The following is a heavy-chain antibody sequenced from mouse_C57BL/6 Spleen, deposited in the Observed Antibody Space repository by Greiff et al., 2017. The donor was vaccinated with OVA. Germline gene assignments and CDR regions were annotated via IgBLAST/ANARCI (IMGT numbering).Heavy chain of an antibody. V-gene: IGHV14-3*01. CDR1: GFNIKNTY. CDR3: ASSYGSSYGYFDV. CDR2: IDPANGNT. J-gene: IGHJ1*03. D-gene: IGHD1-1*01. Sequence: EVKLQESVAELVRPGASVKLSCTASGFNIKNTYMHWVKQRPEQGLEWIGRIDPANGNTKYAPKFQGKATITADTSSNTAYLQLSSLTSEDTAIYYCASSYGSSYGYFDVWGTGTTVTVSS.